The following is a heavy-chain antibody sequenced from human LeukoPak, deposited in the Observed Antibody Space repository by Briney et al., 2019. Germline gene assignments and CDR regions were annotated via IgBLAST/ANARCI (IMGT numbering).Heavy chain of an antibody. CDR2: INPNSGDT. Sequence: VASVKVSCTASGYTFTGYYMHWVRQAPGQGLEWMGWINPNSGDTNYAQKFQGRVTMTRDTSISTAYMDLSRLTSDDTAVYYCARDRSQGRDFDYWGQGTLVTVSS. J-gene: IGHJ4*02. D-gene: IGHD3-10*01. CDR3: ARDRSQGRDFDY. V-gene: IGHV1-2*02. CDR1: GYTFTGYY.